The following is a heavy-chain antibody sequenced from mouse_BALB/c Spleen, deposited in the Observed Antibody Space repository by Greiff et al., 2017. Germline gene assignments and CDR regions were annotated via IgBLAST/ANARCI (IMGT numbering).Heavy chain of an antibody. CDR1: GDSITSGY. V-gene: IGHV3-8*02. D-gene: IGHD1-1*01. CDR2: ISYSGST. CDR3: ARYTYGSSLARYFDV. Sequence: EVQLQESGPSLVKPSQTLSLTCSVTGDSITSGYWNWIRKFPGNKLEYMGYISYSGSTYYNPSLKSRISITRDTSKNQYYLQLNSVTTEDTATYYCARYTYGSSLARYFDVWGAGTTVTVSS. J-gene: IGHJ1*01.